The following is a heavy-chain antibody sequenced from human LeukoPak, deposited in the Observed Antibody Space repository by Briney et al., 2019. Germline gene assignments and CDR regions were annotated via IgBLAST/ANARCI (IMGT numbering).Heavy chain of an antibody. Sequence: GASVKVSCRASGFTFTNYNTHWVRQAPGQGLEWMGIINPSGGSTNYAQNFQARVTMTRDMSTSTVYMELSSLRSEDTAVYYCARLYSSSSGLRYYYYMDVWGKGTTVTVSS. V-gene: IGHV1-46*01. D-gene: IGHD6-6*01. J-gene: IGHJ6*03. CDR3: ARLYSSSSGLRYYYYMDV. CDR2: INPSGGST. CDR1: GFTFTNYN.